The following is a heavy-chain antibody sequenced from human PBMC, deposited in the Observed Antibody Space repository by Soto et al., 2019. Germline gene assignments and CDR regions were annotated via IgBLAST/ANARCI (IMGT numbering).Heavy chain of an antibody. J-gene: IGHJ6*02. CDR1: GESISSGDHY. V-gene: IGHV4-30-4*01. Sequence: PSETLSLTCTVSGESISSGDHYWSWVRQSPGEGLEWIGFIYYSGNTYYNPSLKSRVSMSVDTSNNQFSLKLNSVTAADTAVYYCARDAGYCNSVSCYPYSMDVCGQGTTVTVSS. CDR3: ARDAGYCNSVSCYPYSMDV. D-gene: IGHD2-15*01. CDR2: IYYSGNT.